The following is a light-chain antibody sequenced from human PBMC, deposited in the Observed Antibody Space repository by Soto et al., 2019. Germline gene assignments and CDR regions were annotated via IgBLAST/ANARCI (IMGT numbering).Light chain of an antibody. CDR3: QSYDSSLSGSV. Sequence: QSVLTQPLSVSGAPGQWVTISGTGSRSNIGAGYDVHWYQQLPGTAPKLLIYGNSNRPSGVPDRFSGSKSGTSASLAITGLQAEDQADYYCQSYDSSLSGSVFGGGTQLTVL. CDR2: GNS. J-gene: IGLJ7*01. V-gene: IGLV1-40*01. CDR1: RSNIGAGYD.